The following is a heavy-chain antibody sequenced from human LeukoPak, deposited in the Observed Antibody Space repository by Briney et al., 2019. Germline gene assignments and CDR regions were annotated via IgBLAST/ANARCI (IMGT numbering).Heavy chain of an antibody. CDR1: GFTFSSYA. V-gene: IGHV3-30-3*01. J-gene: IGHJ4*02. CDR2: ISYDGSNK. D-gene: IGHD3-9*01. Sequence: PGGSLRLPCAASGFTFSSYAMHWVRQAPGKGLEWVAVISYDGSNKYYADSVKGRFTISRDNSKNTLYLQMNSLRAEDTAVYYCARGSYDILTGYDYWGQGTLVTVSS. CDR3: ARGSYDILTGYDY.